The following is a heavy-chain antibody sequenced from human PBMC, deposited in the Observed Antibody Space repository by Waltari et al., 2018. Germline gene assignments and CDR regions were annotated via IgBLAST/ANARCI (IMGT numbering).Heavy chain of an antibody. J-gene: IGHJ6*02. Sequence: QVQLVESGGGVVQPGRSLRLSCAASGFTFSSYGMHWVRQAPGKGLEWVAVIWSEGSNNYYAASGKGRFTISRDNSKNTLYLQMNSLRAEDTAVYYCARDDITYYYGSGYYYSGMDVWGQGTTVTVSS. CDR2: IWSEGSNN. CDR3: ARDDITYYYGSGYYYSGMDV. V-gene: IGHV3-33*01. CDR1: GFTFSSYG. D-gene: IGHD3-10*01.